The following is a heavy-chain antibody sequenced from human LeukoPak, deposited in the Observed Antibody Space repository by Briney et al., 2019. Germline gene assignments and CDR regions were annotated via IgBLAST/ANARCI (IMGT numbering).Heavy chain of an antibody. Sequence: GASVKVSCKASGYTFTGYYMHWVRQAPGQGLEWMGWINPNSGGTNYAQKFQGRVTMTRDTSISTAYMELSRLRSDDTAVYYCARGYYYDSSGYPLDYWGQGTLVTVSS. J-gene: IGHJ4*02. CDR2: INPNSGGT. D-gene: IGHD3-22*01. V-gene: IGHV1-2*02. CDR3: ARGYYYDSSGYPLDY. CDR1: GYTFTGYY.